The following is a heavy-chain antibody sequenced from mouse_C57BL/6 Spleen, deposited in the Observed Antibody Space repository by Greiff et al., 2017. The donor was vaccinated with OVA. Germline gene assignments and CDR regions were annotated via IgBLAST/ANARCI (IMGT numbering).Heavy chain of an antibody. J-gene: IGHJ2*01. CDR1: GYTFTSYW. Sequence: QVQLQQPGAALVKPGASVKLSCKASGYTFTSYWMQWVKQRPGQGLEWIGEIDPSDSYTNYNQKFKGKATLTVDTSSSTAYMQLSSLTSEDSAVYYCARETVWGQGTTLTVSS. V-gene: IGHV1-50*01. CDR2: IDPSDSYT. D-gene: IGHD1-1*01. CDR3: ARETV.